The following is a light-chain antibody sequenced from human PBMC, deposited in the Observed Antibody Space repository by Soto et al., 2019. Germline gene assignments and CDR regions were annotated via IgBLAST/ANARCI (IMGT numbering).Light chain of an antibody. J-gene: IGKJ3*01. Sequence: EIVLTQSPGTLSLYPGERATLSCRASQSVSCSYLAWYQQKPGQAPRLLIYGASSRATGIPDRFSGSGSGTDFTLTISRLEPEDFAVYYCQQYGSSFTFGPGTKVDIK. CDR2: GAS. V-gene: IGKV3-20*01. CDR1: QSVSCSY. CDR3: QQYGSSFT.